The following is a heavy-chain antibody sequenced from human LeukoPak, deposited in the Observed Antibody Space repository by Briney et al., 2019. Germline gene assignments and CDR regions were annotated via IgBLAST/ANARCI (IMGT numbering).Heavy chain of an antibody. D-gene: IGHD5-24*01. CDR2: ITESGDNT. CDR3: AKADGYNDYFDY. J-gene: IGHJ4*02. CDR1: GLTFSSYA. V-gene: IGHV3-23*01. Sequence: GGSLRLSCAASGLTFSSYAITWVRQAPGKGLEWVSTITESGDNTHYTESVKGRFTFSRDNSKNTLYLQMNSLRAEDTAVYYCAKADGYNDYFDYWGQGTLVTVSS.